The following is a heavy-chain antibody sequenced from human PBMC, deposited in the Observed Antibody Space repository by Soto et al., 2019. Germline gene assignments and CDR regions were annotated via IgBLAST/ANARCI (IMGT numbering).Heavy chain of an antibody. CDR3: ARVRWSAIALTLGYYFDY. D-gene: IGHD2-2*02. Sequence: EVQLVETGGGLIQPGGSLRLSCAASGFTVSSNYMSWVRQAPGKGLEWVPVIYSGGSTYYADSVKGRFTISRDNSKNTLYLQMNSLRAEDPAGYYCARVRWSAIALTLGYYFDYWGQGTLVTVSS. J-gene: IGHJ4*02. CDR2: IYSGGST. V-gene: IGHV3-53*02. CDR1: GFTVSSNY.